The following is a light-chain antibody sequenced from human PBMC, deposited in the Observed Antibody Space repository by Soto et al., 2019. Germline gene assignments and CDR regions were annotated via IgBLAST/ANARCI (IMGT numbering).Light chain of an antibody. CDR1: SNDIGGYDY. CDR3: SSYAGRDNLL. Sequence: QSALTQPPSASGSPGQSVTISCTGTSNDIGGYDYVSWYQQHPGKAHTLISYEVSKLPSGVPDCFSDSKSSNTGSLTVSGLQSEDEADYCCSSYAGRDNLLCAGGTKLTVL. J-gene: IGLJ3*02. CDR2: EVS. V-gene: IGLV2-8*01.